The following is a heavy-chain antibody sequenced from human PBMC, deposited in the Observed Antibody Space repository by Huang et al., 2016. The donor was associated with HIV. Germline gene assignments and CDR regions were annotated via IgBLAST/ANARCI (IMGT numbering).Heavy chain of an antibody. J-gene: IGHJ4*03. D-gene: IGHD2-15*01. CDR2: ISGSGSSI. CDR3: ARGGPVGYFNL. Sequence: LRFSCAATGFLFTTFTMHWVRQAPGKGLEWVSSISGSGSSIYYADAVKGRFTISRDNTKKSLYLQMSSLSVDDTAFYFCARGGPVGYFNLWGHGTLVSVSS. V-gene: IGHV3-21*01. CDR1: GFLFTTFT.